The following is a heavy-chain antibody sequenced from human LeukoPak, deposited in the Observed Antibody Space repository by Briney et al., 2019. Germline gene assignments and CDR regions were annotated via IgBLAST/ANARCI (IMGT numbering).Heavy chain of an antibody. J-gene: IGHJ3*02. V-gene: IGHV1-46*01. CDR1: GYSFTSYY. Sequence: ASVKVSCKASGYSFTSYYMHWVRQAPGQGLEWMGLINPSGSSTTYAQRFQGRVTMTRDISTSTVYMELSSLGSEDTAVYYCARGRSSQFNAFDIWGQGTMVTVSS. CDR2: INPSGSST. CDR3: ARGRSSQFNAFDI.